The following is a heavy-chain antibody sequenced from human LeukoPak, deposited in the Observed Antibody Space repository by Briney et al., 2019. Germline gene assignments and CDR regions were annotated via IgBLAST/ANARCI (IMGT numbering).Heavy chain of an antibody. Sequence: GGSLRLSCTASGFTFGDYAMSWVRQAPGKGLEWVGFIRSKAYGGTTEYAASVKGRFTISRDDSKSIAYLQMNSLRTEDTAVYYCTRGTMVRGVIITFLFDYWGQGTLVTVSS. CDR1: GFTFGDYA. CDR3: TRGTMVRGVIITFLFDY. J-gene: IGHJ4*02. D-gene: IGHD3-10*01. CDR2: IRSKAYGGTT. V-gene: IGHV3-49*04.